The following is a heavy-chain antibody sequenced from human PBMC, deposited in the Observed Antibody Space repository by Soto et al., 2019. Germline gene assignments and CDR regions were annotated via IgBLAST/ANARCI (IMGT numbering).Heavy chain of an antibody. Sequence: QVQLVQSGAEVKKPGSSVKVSCKASGGTFSSYAISWVRQAPGQGLEWMGGIIPIFGTANYAQKFQGRVTITADESTSTAYMELSSLRSEDTAVYYCARQAGGGMTKYFWYFDLWGRGTLVTVSS. D-gene: IGHD4-17*01. CDR1: GGTFSSYA. CDR3: ARQAGGGMTKYFWYFDL. V-gene: IGHV1-69*01. J-gene: IGHJ2*01. CDR2: IIPIFGTA.